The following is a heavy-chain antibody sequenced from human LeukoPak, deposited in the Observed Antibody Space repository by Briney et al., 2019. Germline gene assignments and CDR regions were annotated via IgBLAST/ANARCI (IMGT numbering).Heavy chain of an antibody. CDR1: GDSTSNHNYY. Sequence: SETLSLTCTVSGDSTSNHNYYWGGIRQPPGKGLEWIGSMYYSGSTYYSPSLKSRVTISLDTSKNQFSLKLSAVAAADTAVYYCATLAGTGRVPRYWGQGTLVTVSS. V-gene: IGHV4-39*01. CDR3: ATLAGTGRVPRY. J-gene: IGHJ4*02. CDR2: MYYSGST. D-gene: IGHD6-19*01.